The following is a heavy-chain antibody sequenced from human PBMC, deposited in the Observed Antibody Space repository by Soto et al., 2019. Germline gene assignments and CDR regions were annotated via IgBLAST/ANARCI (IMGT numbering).Heavy chain of an antibody. J-gene: IGHJ6*02. CDR1: GFTFNDYS. CDR3: VRAGHVFDVHYYGMDL. V-gene: IGHV3-21*01. CDR2: ISSSGTYI. D-gene: IGHD3-10*01. Sequence: PGGSLRLSCEASGFTFNDYSMDWVRQAPEKGLEWVSSISSSGTYIYYADSVKGRFAISRDNANNVMYLQMDTLRAEDTAVYYCVRAGHVFDVHYYGMDLWGQGTMVTVSS.